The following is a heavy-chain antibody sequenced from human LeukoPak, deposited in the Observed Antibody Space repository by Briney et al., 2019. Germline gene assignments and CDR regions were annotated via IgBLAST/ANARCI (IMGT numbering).Heavy chain of an antibody. Sequence: GGSLRLSCAASGFTFSSYSMNWVRQAPGKGLEWVSSISSSSGYIYYADSVKGRSTISRDNAKNSLYLQMNSLRAEDTAVYYCARDQHDYVLPDYWGQGTLVTVSS. CDR3: ARDQHDYVLPDY. CDR2: ISSSSGYI. D-gene: IGHD3-16*01. CDR1: GFTFSSYS. V-gene: IGHV3-21*01. J-gene: IGHJ4*02.